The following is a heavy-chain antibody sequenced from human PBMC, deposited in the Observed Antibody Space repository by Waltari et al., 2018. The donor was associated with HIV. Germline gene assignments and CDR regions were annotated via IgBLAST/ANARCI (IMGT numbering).Heavy chain of an antibody. CDR1: GGSMTSYY. D-gene: IGHD3-22*01. Sequence: QVQLQQSGPGLVKPSETLSLTCTVSGGSMTSYYWTWIRQSPGKGLDWIGYIYYRGNSWNTNYNASLKSRVTISVDTSKNQISLKLNSVTAADTAIYFCARETYHYDNSGYWGLDIWGQGTMVTVSS. J-gene: IGHJ3*02. CDR2: IYYRGNSWNT. V-gene: IGHV4-59*01. CDR3: ARETYHYDNSGYWGLDI.